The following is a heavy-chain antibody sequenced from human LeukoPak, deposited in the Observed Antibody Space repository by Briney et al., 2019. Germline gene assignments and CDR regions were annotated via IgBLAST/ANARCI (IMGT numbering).Heavy chain of an antibody. D-gene: IGHD3-10*01. CDR3: AKGPGGYYYMDV. CDR1: GFTFSSYG. V-gene: IGHV3-30*02. J-gene: IGHJ6*03. CDR2: IRYDGSNK. Sequence: GGSLRLSCAASGFTFSSYGMHWVRQAPGKGLEWVALIRYDGSNKYYADSVKGRFTISRDNSKNTLYLQMNSLRAEDTAVYYCAKGPGGYYYMDVWGKGTTVTVSS.